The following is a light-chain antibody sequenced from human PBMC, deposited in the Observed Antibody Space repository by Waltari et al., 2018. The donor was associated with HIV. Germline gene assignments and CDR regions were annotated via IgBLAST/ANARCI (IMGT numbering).Light chain of an antibody. CDR2: AAS. CDR1: QPISSW. Sequence: DIQMPLSPSSVTAFVGARVTITCRTSQPISSWLAWYQQKPGKAPELLIYAASSVQSWVPSRFSGSGSGTDFTLTISSLQPEDCATYYCQQTDSFPYTFGQGTKLRIK. V-gene: IGKV1D-12*01. CDR3: QQTDSFPYT. J-gene: IGKJ2*01.